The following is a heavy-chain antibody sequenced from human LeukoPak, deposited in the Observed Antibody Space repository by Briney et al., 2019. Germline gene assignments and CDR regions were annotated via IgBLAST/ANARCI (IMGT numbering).Heavy chain of an antibody. CDR2: ISSGSSTT. D-gene: IGHD2-8*01. Sequence: GGSLRLSCAACGFTFSLLGMNWVRQAPGRGLEWVSYISSGSSTTYYADSVKGRFTISRDNAKNTLYLQMNSLRAEDTAVYYCAKDFVLMMYANGFDYWGQGTLVTVSS. CDR3: AKDFVLMMYANGFDY. V-gene: IGHV3-48*01. CDR1: GFTFSLLG. J-gene: IGHJ4*02.